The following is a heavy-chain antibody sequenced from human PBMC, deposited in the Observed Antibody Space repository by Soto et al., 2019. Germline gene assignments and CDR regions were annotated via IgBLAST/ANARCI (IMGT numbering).Heavy chain of an antibody. D-gene: IGHD3-9*01. CDR1: GGSISSSHW. J-gene: IGHJ3*01. V-gene: IGHV4-4*02. CDR2: ISHSGTS. Sequence: QVQLQESGPGLVKPSGTLSLTCAVSGGSISSSHWWTWVRQSPGKGLEYIGEISHSGTSNSNPSLKSRVTLSVDKAKHHFSLTLTSVATADTVIYYCSRVGLTITRGAFDAWGEVPLVIVSS. CDR3: SRVGLTITRGAFDA.